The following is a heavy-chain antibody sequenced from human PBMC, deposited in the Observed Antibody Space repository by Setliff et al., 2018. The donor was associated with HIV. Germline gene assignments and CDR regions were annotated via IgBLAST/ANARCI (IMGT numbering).Heavy chain of an antibody. D-gene: IGHD2-15*01. V-gene: IGHV1-18*01. J-gene: IGHJ3*01. CDR2: ISSYNDNT. CDR3: ARDXXXXXSGGXCYXXFXXXXX. Sequence: ASVKVSCKASXXSFTNYGISWVRQAPGQGLEWMGWISSYNDNTNYALNLQGXXXXTPDTYTSXXYMELXXXXSDDTAVDYXARDXXXXXSGGXCYXXFXXXXXWGQGT. CDR1: XXSFTNYG.